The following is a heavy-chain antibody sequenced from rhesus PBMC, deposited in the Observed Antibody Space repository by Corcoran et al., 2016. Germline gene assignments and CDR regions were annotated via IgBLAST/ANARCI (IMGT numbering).Heavy chain of an antibody. J-gene: IGHJ4*01. D-gene: IGHD2-39*02. CDR1: GGSISSSY. CDR2: IYGSGSST. CDR3: ARAPLEWWSFDY. V-gene: IGHV4-169*02. Sequence: QLQLQESGPGLVKPSETLSVTCAVSGGSISSSYWSWIRQAPGKGLVWIGYIYGSGSSTNYNPSLKSRVTRSVDKSKNQLSLKLSAVTAADTAVDYCARAPLEWWSFDYWGQGVLVTVSS.